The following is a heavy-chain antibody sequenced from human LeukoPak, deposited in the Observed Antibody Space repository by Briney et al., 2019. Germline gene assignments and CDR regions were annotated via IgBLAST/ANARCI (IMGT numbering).Heavy chain of an antibody. D-gene: IGHD3-9*01. J-gene: IGHJ4*02. CDR1: GGSISSYY. V-gene: IGHV4-59*01. CDR3: ARSRDYDILTGYSTTFDY. Sequence: SETLSLTCTVSGGSISSYYWSWIRRPPGKGLEWIGYIYYSGSTNYNPSLKSRVTISVDTSKNQFSLKLSSVTAADTAVYYCARSRDYDILTGYSTTFDYWGQGTLVTVSS. CDR2: IYYSGST.